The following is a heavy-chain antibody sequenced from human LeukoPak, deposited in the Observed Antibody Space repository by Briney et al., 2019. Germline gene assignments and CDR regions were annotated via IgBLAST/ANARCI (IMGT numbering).Heavy chain of an antibody. Sequence: SETLSLTCAVYGGSFSGYYWSWIRQPPGKGLEWIGEINHSGSTNYNPSLKSRVTISVDTSKNQFSLKLSSVTAADTAVYYYAADYSYGFDYWGQGTLVTVSS. CDR1: GGSFSGYY. CDR2: INHSGST. CDR3: AADYSYGFDY. J-gene: IGHJ4*02. V-gene: IGHV4-34*01. D-gene: IGHD4-11*01.